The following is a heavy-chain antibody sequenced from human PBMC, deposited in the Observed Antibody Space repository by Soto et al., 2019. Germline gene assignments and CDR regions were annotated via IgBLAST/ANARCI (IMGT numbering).Heavy chain of an antibody. J-gene: IGHJ5*02. D-gene: IGHD6-6*01. CDR1: GFTFSSYA. Sequence: PGGSLRLSCAASGFTFSSYAMHWVRQAPGKGLEWVAVISYDGSNKYYADSVKGRFTISRDNSKNTLYLQMNSLRAEDTAVYYCARDQPSPSRSILAARPGSNWFDPWGQGTLVTVSS. CDR3: ARDQPSPSRSILAARPGSNWFDP. CDR2: ISYDGSNK. V-gene: IGHV3-30-3*01.